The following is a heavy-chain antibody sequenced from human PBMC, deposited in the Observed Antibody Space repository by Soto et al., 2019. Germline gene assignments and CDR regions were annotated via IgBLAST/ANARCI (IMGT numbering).Heavy chain of an antibody. J-gene: IGHJ3*02. CDR2: ISGSGGST. Sequence: GGSLRLSCAASGFTFSSYAMSWVRQAPGKGLEWVSAISGSGGSTYYADSVKGRFTISRDNSKNTLYLQMNSLRAEDTAVYYCAKYGTFGGVIARFYPFDIWGQGTMVTVSS. CDR3: AKYGTFGGVIARFYPFDI. CDR1: GFTFSSYA. D-gene: IGHD3-16*02. V-gene: IGHV3-23*01.